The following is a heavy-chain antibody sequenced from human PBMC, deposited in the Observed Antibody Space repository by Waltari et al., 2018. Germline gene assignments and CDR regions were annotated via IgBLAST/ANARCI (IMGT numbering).Heavy chain of an antibody. V-gene: IGHV4-4*02. CDR3: ARMDV. J-gene: IGHJ6*04. Sequence: QVQLQESGPGLVKPSGTLSLTCAVSGGSISSSNWWSWVRQPPGKGLEWIGEIYHSGGTNYNPSLKSRVTISVDKSISTAYLQWSSLKASDTAMYYCARMDVWGKGTTVTVSS. CDR1: GGSISSSNW. CDR2: IYHSGGT.